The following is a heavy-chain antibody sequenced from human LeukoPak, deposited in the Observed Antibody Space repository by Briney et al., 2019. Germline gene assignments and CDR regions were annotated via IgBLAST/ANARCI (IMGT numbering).Heavy chain of an antibody. J-gene: IGHJ4*02. CDR3: ARDVSGIAVAGTGLQYFDY. V-gene: IGHV6-1*01. CDR1: GDSVSSNSAA. CDR2: TYYRSKWYN. Sequence: SQTLPLTCAISGDSVSSNSAAWNWIRQSPSRGLEWLGRTYYRSKWYNDYAVSVKSRITINPDTSKNQFSLQLNSVTPEDTAVYYCARDVSGIAVAGTGLQYFDYWGQGTLVTVSS. D-gene: IGHD6-19*01.